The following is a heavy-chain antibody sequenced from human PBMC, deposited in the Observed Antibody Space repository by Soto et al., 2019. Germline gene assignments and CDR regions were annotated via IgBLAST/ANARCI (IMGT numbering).Heavy chain of an antibody. CDR3: ARHTYHNYDILTGYSVRFDP. CDR2: IDPSDSYT. Sequence: GESLKISCKGSGYSFTSYWISWVRQMPGKGLEWMGRIDPSDSYTNYSPSFQGHVTISADKSISTAYLQWSSLKASDTAMYYCARHTYHNYDILTGYSVRFDPWGQGTLVTVS. V-gene: IGHV5-10-1*01. CDR1: GYSFTSYW. J-gene: IGHJ5*02. D-gene: IGHD3-9*01.